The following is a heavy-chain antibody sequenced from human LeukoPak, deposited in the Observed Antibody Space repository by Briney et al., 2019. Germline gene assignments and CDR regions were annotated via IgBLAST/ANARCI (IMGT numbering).Heavy chain of an antibody. Sequence: GGSLRLSCAASGFTFSSYEMNWVRQAPGKGLKWVSYISNSGSPMYYADSVKGRFTISRDNAKNSLYLQMNSLRAEDTAVYYCARGEARAYGMDVWGQGTTVTVSS. CDR1: GFTFSSYE. CDR2: ISNSGSPM. V-gene: IGHV3-48*03. J-gene: IGHJ6*02. CDR3: ARGEARAYGMDV.